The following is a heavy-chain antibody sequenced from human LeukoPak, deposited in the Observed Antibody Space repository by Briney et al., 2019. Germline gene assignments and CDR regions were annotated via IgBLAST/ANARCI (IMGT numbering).Heavy chain of an antibody. V-gene: IGHV4-30-2*06. CDR2: TLHSGSP. CDR3: ASIAAAGVDY. Sequence: SQTLSHTCTVSGAAISSGAFSWNWVRQLPGKGLEWIGYTLHSGSPEYNPSLKSRVTISVDTSKNQFSLKLSSVTAADTAVYYCASIAAAGVDYWGQGTLVTVSS. J-gene: IGHJ4*02. D-gene: IGHD6-13*01. CDR1: GAAISSGAFS.